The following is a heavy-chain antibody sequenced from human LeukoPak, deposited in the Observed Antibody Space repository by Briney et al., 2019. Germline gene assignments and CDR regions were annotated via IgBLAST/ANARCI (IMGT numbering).Heavy chain of an antibody. CDR1: GFTVSSNY. Sequence: SGGSLRLSCAASGFTVSSNYMSWVRQAPGKGLEWVSVIYSGGSTYYADSVKGRFTISRDNSKNTLFLQMNSLRAEDTAVYYCGKSDIILVYQPGSWSDPWGQGTLVTVSS. CDR3: GKSDIILVYQPGSWSDP. V-gene: IGHV3-53*01. CDR2: IYSGGST. D-gene: IGHD2-8*01. J-gene: IGHJ5*02.